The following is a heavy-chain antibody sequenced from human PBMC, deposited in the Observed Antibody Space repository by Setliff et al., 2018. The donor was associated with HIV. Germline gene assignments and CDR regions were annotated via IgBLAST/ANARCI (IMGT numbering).Heavy chain of an antibody. J-gene: IGHJ4*02. CDR1: GYTFTNYF. V-gene: IGHV1-69-2*01. D-gene: IGHD1-26*01. Sequence: ASVKVSCKASGYTFTNYFMHWVRQAPGEGLEWVGRVDPEDGETRYAMKFQGSVTISADTSTDTTYFSLTSLRSQDTAVYYCATVRIVGATEFDYWGQGTVVTVSS. CDR3: ATVRIVGATEFDY. CDR2: VDPEDGET.